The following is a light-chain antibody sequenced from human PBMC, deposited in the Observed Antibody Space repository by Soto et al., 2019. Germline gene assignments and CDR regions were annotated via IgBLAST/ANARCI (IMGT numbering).Light chain of an antibody. CDR3: SSYTTSNTRQIV. V-gene: IGLV2-14*01. J-gene: IGLJ1*01. Sequence: QSALTQPASVSGSPGQSITISCNGTSSDVGGYNYVSWYQQHPGKAPKFIIYDVSNRPSGVSNRFSGSKSGNTASLTISGLQAEDEADYYCSSYTTSNTRQIVFGTGTKVTVL. CDR1: SSDVGGYNY. CDR2: DVS.